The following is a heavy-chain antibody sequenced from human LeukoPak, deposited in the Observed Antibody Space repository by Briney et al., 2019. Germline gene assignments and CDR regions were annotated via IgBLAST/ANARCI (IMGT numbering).Heavy chain of an antibody. CDR1: GFTFSSYW. CDR2: IKQDGSEK. J-gene: IGHJ4*02. Sequence: GGSLRLSCAASGFTFSSYWMSWVRQAPGKGLEWVANIKQDGSEKYYVDSVKGRFTVSRDNAKNSLYLQMNSLRAEDTAVYYCTRDPYDSSGYYYRENDYWGQGTLVTVSS. D-gene: IGHD3-22*01. CDR3: TRDPYDSSGYYYRENDY. V-gene: IGHV3-7*03.